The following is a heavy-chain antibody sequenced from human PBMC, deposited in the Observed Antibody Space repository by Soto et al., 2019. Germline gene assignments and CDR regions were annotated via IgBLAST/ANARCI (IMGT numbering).Heavy chain of an antibody. CDR2: ISYDGSNK. V-gene: IGHV3-30*18. D-gene: IGHD1-26*01. J-gene: IGHJ6*02. CDR3: AKEFLVGAPLGSYYYYGMDV. CDR1: GFTFSSYG. Sequence: LRLSCAASGFTFSSYGMHWVRQAPGKGLEWVAVISYDGSNKYYADSVKGRFTISRDNSKNTLYLQMNSLRAEDTAVYYCAKEFLVGAPLGSYYYYGMDVWGQGTTVTVSS.